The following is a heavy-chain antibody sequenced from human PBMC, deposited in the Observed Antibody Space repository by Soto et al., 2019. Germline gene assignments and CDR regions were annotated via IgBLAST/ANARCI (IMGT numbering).Heavy chain of an antibody. CDR3: AREGSYGWYDC. CDR1: GYTFSSHG. J-gene: IGHJ5*01. V-gene: IGHV1-18*01. CDR2: ISGYNGNA. Sequence: ASVKVSCKASGYTFSSHGIIWVRQAPGQGLEWMGWISGYNGNAKYAQRFQGRVTMTTDTSTSTVYMDLRSLGSDDSAVYYCAREGSYGWYDCWGQGTPVTV. D-gene: IGHD2-15*01.